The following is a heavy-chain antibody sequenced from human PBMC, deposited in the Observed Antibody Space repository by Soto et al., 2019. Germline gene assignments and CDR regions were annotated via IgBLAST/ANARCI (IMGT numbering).Heavy chain of an antibody. CDR2: IYFTGST. CDR3: TRGPPRVQWFDP. V-gene: IGHV4-61*01. Sequence: SKTLSLTCTLSVGAVISGTYYWSWIRQPPGKGLEWIGHIYFTGSTNYNPFLKSRVTMSLDTSRNQFSLKLSSVTAADTAVYYCTRGPPRVQWFDPWGLGTLVTVSS. J-gene: IGHJ5*02. CDR1: VGAVISGTYY.